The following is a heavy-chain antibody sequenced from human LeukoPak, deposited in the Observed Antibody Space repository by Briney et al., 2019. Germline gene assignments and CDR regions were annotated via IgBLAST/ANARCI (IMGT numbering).Heavy chain of an antibody. J-gene: IGHJ6*02. Sequence: GGSLRLSCAASGFTFSSYGMHWVRQAPGKGLEWAAFIRYDGSNKYYADSVKGRFTISRDNSKNTLYLQMNSLRAEDTAVYYGGAAGYYYYGMDVWGQGTTVTVSS. D-gene: IGHD6-13*01. CDR1: GFTFSSYG. CDR2: IRYDGSNK. V-gene: IGHV3-30*02. CDR3: GAAGYYYYGMDV.